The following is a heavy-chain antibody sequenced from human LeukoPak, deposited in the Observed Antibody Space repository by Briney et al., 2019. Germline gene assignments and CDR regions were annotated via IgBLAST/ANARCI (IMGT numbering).Heavy chain of an antibody. CDR3: VKAGYGCRGLDDGFDI. Sequence: GGSLRLSCATSGFTFKSYDMPWARQPTGKGLEWVSGIGTGGDTWYPGSVKGRFTIARDNAKNSVFLQMNSLTAGDTAVYYCVKAGYGCRGLDDGFDIWGQGTMVTVSS. CDR2: IGTGGDT. CDR1: GFTFKSYD. J-gene: IGHJ3*02. D-gene: IGHD5-12*01. V-gene: IGHV3-13*01.